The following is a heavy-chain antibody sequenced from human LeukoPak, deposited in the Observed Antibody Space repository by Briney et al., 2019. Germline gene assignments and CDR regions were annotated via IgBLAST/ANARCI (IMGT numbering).Heavy chain of an antibody. V-gene: IGHV4-4*07. CDR1: GGSISTYY. Sequence: SETLPLTCTVSGGSISTYYWSWIRQPAGKGLEWIGRIYTSGSTNYNPSLKSRVTISVDTSKNQFSLKLSSVTAADTAVYYCARDRMDYYGSGDGFDYWGQGTLVTVSS. D-gene: IGHD3-10*01. J-gene: IGHJ4*02. CDR3: ARDRMDYYGSGDGFDY. CDR2: IYTSGST.